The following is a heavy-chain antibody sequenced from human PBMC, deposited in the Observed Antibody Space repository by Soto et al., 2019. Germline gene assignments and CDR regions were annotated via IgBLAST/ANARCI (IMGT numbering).Heavy chain of an antibody. CDR2: ISGSGGST. CDR3: AKRIVDRGLDY. D-gene: IGHD3-16*02. CDR1: GITFSNYA. Sequence: GGSLRLSCAASGITFSNYALSWVRQAPGKGLEWVSSISGSGGSTFYADSVKGRFTISRDNSKNTIYLQMNSLRAEDTAIYYCAKRIVDRGLDYWGPGPLVTVS. J-gene: IGHJ4*02. V-gene: IGHV3-23*01.